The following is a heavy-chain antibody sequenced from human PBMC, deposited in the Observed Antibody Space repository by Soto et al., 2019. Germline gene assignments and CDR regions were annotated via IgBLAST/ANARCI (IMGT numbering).Heavy chain of an antibody. CDR3: ARQPYDSTGYYYGA. V-gene: IGHV4-39*01. CDR1: GGSFSSSTYY. Sequence: SETLSLTCTVSGGSFSSSTYYWGWIHQPPGKGLEWIGSMYSGGNTYYNPSLKSRVTVSVDTSKNHFSLKLTSVTAADTAMYYCARQPYDSTGYYYGAWGQGTLVTVSS. CDR2: MYSGGNT. J-gene: IGHJ5*02. D-gene: IGHD3-22*01.